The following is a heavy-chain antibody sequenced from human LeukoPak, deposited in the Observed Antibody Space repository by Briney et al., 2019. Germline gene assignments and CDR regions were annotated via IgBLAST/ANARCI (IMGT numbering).Heavy chain of an antibody. CDR2: IRSNSDGGTI. CDR3: ATDFYDST. V-gene: IGHV3-15*07. Sequence: GGSLRLSCATSGFTFSNAWMNWVRQAPGKGLEWVGRIRSNSDGGTIDYAAPVKGRFTLSRDDSKTTLYLQMDSLQTEDTAVYYCATDFYDSTWGQGTLVTVSS. J-gene: IGHJ5*02. D-gene: IGHD3-22*01. CDR1: GFTFSNAW.